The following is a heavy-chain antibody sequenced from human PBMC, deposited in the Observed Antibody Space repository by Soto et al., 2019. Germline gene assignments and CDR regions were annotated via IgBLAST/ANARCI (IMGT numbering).Heavy chain of an antibody. CDR3: LPEVGDYDHSLTLRDFNI. V-gene: IGHV1-69*02. CDR1: GGTFSSYT. CDR2: IIPILGIA. Sequence: SVKVSCKASGGTFSSYTISWVRQAPGQRLEWMGRIIPILGIANYAQKFQGRATITADKSTSTAYMDLSSLRSEDTALYYCLPEVGDYDHSLTLRDFNIWGQGTMVTVSS. D-gene: IGHD4-17*01. J-gene: IGHJ3*02.